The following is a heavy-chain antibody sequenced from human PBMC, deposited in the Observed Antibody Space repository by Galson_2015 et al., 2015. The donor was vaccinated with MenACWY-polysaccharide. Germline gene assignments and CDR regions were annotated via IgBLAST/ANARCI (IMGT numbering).Heavy chain of an antibody. CDR2: INQGGTEE. Sequence: SLRLSCAASGFSFSTYWMSWVRQAPGKGLEWVANINQGGTEERHVDSVKGRFTISRDNAQNSVYLQMNGLRAEDTAVYYCARPSSGGSYYNDWGQGTLVTVSS. V-gene: IGHV3-7*01. CDR3: ARPSSGGSYYND. CDR1: GFSFSTYW. D-gene: IGHD2-15*01. J-gene: IGHJ4*02.